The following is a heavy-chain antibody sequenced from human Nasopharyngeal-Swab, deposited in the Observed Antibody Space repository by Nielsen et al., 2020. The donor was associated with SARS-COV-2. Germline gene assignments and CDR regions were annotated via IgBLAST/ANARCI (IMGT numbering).Heavy chain of an antibody. CDR3: ARDCSGGSCYSVVDDAFDI. CDR2: ISSGSSYI. Sequence: VRQAPGKGLEWVSSISSGSSYIYYADSVEGRFTISRDNAKNSLYLQMNSLRAEDTAVYYCARDCSGGSCYSVVDDAFDIWGQGTMVTVSS. V-gene: IGHV3-21*01. D-gene: IGHD2-15*01. J-gene: IGHJ3*02.